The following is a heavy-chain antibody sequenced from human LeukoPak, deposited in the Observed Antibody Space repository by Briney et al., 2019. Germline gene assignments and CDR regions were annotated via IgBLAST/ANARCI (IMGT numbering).Heavy chain of an antibody. Sequence: PSETLSLTCTVSGGSISSHYWSWIRQPPGKGLEWIGYVSDSGSTNYNPSLKRRVTVSVDTSKDQFSLKLTSVTAADTAVYYCARTGSSWPLYYYYYMDVWGKGTTVTVSS. CDR3: ARTGSSWPLYYYYYMDV. J-gene: IGHJ6*03. CDR2: VSDSGST. D-gene: IGHD6-13*01. CDR1: GGSISSHY. V-gene: IGHV4-59*11.